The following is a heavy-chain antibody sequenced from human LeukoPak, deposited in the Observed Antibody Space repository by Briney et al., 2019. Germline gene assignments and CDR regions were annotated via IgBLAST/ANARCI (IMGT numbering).Heavy chain of an antibody. CDR1: GYTFTSYG. J-gene: IGHJ5*02. D-gene: IGHD2-2*01. Sequence: ASVKVSCKASGYTFTSYGISWVRQAPGQGLEWMGWISAYNGNTNYAQKLQGRVTMTTDTSTSTAYMELRSLRSDDTAVYYCARDGEEDRYCSSTSCDWLDPWGQGTLVTVSS. V-gene: IGHV1-18*01. CDR3: ARDGEEDRYCSSTSCDWLDP. CDR2: ISAYNGNT.